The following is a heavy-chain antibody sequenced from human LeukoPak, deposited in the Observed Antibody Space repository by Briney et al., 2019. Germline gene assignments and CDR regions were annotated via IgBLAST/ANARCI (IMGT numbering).Heavy chain of an antibody. D-gene: IGHD6-13*01. CDR2: ITWDGVST. CDR1: GFTFVDYT. J-gene: IGHJ4*02. CDR3: AKDGTGSSNWYYFDY. Sequence: GGSLRISCAASGFTFVDYTMHWVRQAPGKGLEWVSVITWDGVSTSYADSVKGRFTISRDNRKNSLYLQMNSLRTEDTAVYYCAKDGTGSSNWYYFDYWGQGTLVTVSS. V-gene: IGHV3-43*01.